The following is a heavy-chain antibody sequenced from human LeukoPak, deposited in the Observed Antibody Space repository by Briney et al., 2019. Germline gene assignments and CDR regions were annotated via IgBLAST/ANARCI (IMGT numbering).Heavy chain of an antibody. Sequence: SETLSLTCTVSGGSISSSSYYWGWIRQPPGKGLEWIGSIYYSGSTYYNPSLKSRVTISVDTSKNQFSLKLSSVTAPDTAVYYCARMRRKRIFGVVNDNWFDPWGQGTLVTVSS. CDR3: ARMRRKRIFGVVNDNWFDP. CDR1: GGSISSSSYY. D-gene: IGHD3-3*01. V-gene: IGHV4-39*07. CDR2: IYYSGST. J-gene: IGHJ5*02.